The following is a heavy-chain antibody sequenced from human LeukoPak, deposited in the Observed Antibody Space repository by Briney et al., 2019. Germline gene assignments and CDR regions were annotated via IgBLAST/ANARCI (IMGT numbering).Heavy chain of an antibody. Sequence: ASVKVSCKASGYTFTSYAMHWVRQAPGQRLEWMGWINAGNGNTKYSQKFQGRVTITRDTSASTAYMELSSLRSDDTAVYYCAKGDYYDSPWTFDIWGQGTMVTVSS. CDR2: INAGNGNT. V-gene: IGHV1-3*01. CDR3: AKGDYYDSPWTFDI. CDR1: GYTFTSYA. J-gene: IGHJ3*02. D-gene: IGHD3-22*01.